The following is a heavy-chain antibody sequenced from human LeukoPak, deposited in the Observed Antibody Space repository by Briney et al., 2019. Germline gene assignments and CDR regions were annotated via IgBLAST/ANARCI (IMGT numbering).Heavy chain of an antibody. V-gene: IGHV3-48*01. CDR2: ISSSSSTI. D-gene: IGHD1-26*01. CDR1: EFSVKYNY. J-gene: IGHJ4*02. Sequence: GGSLRLSCAAPEFSVKYNYMTWVRQAPGKGLEWVSYISSSSSTIYCADSVKGRFTISRDNAKNSLYLQMNSLRAEDTAVYYCARDRGGYPPFFDYWGQGTLVTVSS. CDR3: ARDRGGYPPFFDY.